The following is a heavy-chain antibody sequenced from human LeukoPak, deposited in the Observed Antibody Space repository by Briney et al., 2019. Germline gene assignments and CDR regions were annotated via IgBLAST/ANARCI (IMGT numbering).Heavy chain of an antibody. D-gene: IGHD1-26*01. CDR3: ARSLVENTYFNS. CDR2: IYTSGST. J-gene: IGHJ4*02. V-gene: IGHV4-4*07. Sequence: SETLSLTCTVSGASISSYYWSWIRQPAGKGLAWIGRIYTSGSTSYNPSLESRVTMSVDTSKNQFSLRVSSVTAADTAVYYCARSLVENTYFNSWGQGSLVTVSS. CDR1: GASISSYY.